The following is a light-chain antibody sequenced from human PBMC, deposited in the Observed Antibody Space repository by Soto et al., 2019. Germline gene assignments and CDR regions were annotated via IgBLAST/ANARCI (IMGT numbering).Light chain of an antibody. CDR3: GTWDSSPSAYV. Sequence: SVLAQPPPVSAAPGQKVTLSCSGSSSNIGNNYVSWYQQLPGTAPKLLIYENNKRPSGIPDRFSGSKSGTSATLGITGLQTGDEADYYCGTWDSSPSAYVFGTGTKVTVL. J-gene: IGLJ1*01. CDR2: ENN. V-gene: IGLV1-51*02. CDR1: SSNIGNNY.